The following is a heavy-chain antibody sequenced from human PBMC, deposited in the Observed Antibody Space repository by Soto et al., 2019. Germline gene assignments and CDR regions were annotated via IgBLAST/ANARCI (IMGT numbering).Heavy chain of an antibody. V-gene: IGHV4-30-4*01. CDR1: GGSTSSDNY. Sequence: SETLSLTCTVSGGSTSSDNYWSWIRQPPGKGLEWIGHIYYSGNTDYNPSLKSRLAISIDTSKNQFSLRLSSVTAADTAAYFCAREGGESSDGLYYFDSWGQGSLVTVSS. D-gene: IGHD3-16*01. CDR2: IYYSGNT. J-gene: IGHJ4*02. CDR3: AREGGESSDGLYYFDS.